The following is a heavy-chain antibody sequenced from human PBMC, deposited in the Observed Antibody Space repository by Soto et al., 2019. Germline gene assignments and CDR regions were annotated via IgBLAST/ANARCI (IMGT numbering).Heavy chain of an antibody. CDR3: ARDSYDDYGDYVLSGEEKNWFDP. CDR1: GFTFSSYG. D-gene: IGHD4-17*01. V-gene: IGHV3-33*01. J-gene: IGHJ5*02. CDR2: IWYDGSNK. Sequence: GGSRRLSCAPSGFTFSSYGMHWVRQAPGKGLEWVAVIWYDGSNKYYADSVKGRFTISRDNSKNTLYLQMNSLRAEDTAVYYCARDSYDDYGDYVLSGEEKNWFDPWGQGTLVTVSS.